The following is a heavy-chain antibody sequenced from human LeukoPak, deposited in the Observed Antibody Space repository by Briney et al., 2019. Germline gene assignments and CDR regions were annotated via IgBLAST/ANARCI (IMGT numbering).Heavy chain of an antibody. CDR3: ARGRIYGGNPDAFDI. Sequence: PSETLSLTCTVSGGSISSYYWSWIRQPPGKGLEWIGYIYYSGSTNYNPSLKSRVTISVDTSKSQFSLTMNSVTAADTAVYYCARGRIYGGNPDAFDIWGQGTMVTVSS. CDR2: IYYSGST. J-gene: IGHJ3*02. CDR1: GGSISSYY. D-gene: IGHD4-23*01. V-gene: IGHV4-59*01.